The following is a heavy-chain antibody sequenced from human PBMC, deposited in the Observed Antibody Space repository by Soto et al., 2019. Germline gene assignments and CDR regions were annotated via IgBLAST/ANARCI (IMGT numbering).Heavy chain of an antibody. Sequence: EVQLLESGGNLVQPGGSLSLSCAASGFTFSNYAMSWVRQAPGWGLEWVSVISGSGDSIYYADSVKGRFTISRDNSKNTLYLQMNSLRAEDTAVYYCANRTSGWYFDYWGQGTLVTVSS. CDR3: ANRTSGWYFDY. J-gene: IGHJ4*02. CDR1: GFTFSNYA. CDR2: ISGSGDSI. D-gene: IGHD6-19*01. V-gene: IGHV3-23*01.